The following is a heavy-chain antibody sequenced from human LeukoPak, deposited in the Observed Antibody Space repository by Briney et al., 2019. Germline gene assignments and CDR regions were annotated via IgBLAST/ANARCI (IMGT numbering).Heavy chain of an antibody. V-gene: IGHV1-2*02. CDR3: ARGDNWNYVSWFDP. CDR1: GYTFTGYY. CDR2: INPNSGGT. D-gene: IGHD1-7*01. Sequence: ASVKVSCKASGYTFTGYYMHWVRQAPGQGLEWMGWINPNSGGTNYAQKLQGRVTMTTDTSTSTAYMELRSLRSDDTAVYYCARGDNWNYVSWFDPWGQGTLVTVSS. J-gene: IGHJ5*02.